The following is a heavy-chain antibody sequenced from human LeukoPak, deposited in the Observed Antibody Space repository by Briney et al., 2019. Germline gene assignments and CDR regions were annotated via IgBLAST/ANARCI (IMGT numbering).Heavy chain of an antibody. Sequence: TGGSLRLSCAASGFTFSSYWMSWVCQAPGKGLEWMANIKQDGSEKYYVDSVKGRFTISRDNAKNSLYLQMNSLRAEDTAVYYCARDLYQLLHWFDPWGQGTLVTVSS. D-gene: IGHD2-2*01. CDR2: IKQDGSEK. J-gene: IGHJ5*02. V-gene: IGHV3-7*01. CDR3: ARDLYQLLHWFDP. CDR1: GFTFSSYW.